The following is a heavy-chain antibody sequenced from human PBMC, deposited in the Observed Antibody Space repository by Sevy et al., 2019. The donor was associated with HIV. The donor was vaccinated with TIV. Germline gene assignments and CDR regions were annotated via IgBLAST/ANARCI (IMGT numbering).Heavy chain of an antibody. D-gene: IGHD1-1*01. CDR1: GFSFSSSW. V-gene: IGHV3-7*03. Sequence: GGSLRLSCAASGFSFSSSWMTWVRQAPGQGLEWLANINEDGSTKNYMYTVRGRFTISRDNAKNSLYLQMNNLRADDTAIYYCARDRAYNRFDYWGQGTLVIVSS. J-gene: IGHJ4*02. CDR3: ARDRAYNRFDY. CDR2: INEDGSTK.